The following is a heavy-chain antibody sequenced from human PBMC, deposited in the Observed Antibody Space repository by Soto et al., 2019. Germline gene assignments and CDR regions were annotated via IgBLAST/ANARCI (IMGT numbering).Heavy chain of an antibody. CDR3: ARGDSTDCSNGVCSFFYNLDMDV. Sequence: QVQLVQSGAEVKKPGASVKVSCKASGYSFTDYHIHWVRQAPGQGLEWLGRINPKSGGTSTAQKFQGWVTMTTDTSISTAFMELSRLTSDDTAIYYCARGDSTDCSNGVCSFFYNLDMDVWGQGTTVTVSS. J-gene: IGHJ6*02. D-gene: IGHD2-8*01. CDR1: GYSFTDYH. CDR2: INPKSGGT. V-gene: IGHV1-2*04.